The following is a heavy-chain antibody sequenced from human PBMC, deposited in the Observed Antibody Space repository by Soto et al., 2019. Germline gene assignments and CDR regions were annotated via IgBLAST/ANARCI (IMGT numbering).Heavy chain of an antibody. Sequence: GGSLRLSCAASGFPFSSYVMSWVRQAPGKGLEWVSAISGSGGSTYYADSVKGRFTISRDNSKNTLYLQMNRLRAEDTAVYYCAKDLRSSSRAFGMDVWGQGTMVTVSS. CDR2: ISGSGGST. J-gene: IGHJ6*02. CDR1: GFPFSSYV. V-gene: IGHV3-23*01. CDR3: AKDLRSSSRAFGMDV. D-gene: IGHD6-6*01.